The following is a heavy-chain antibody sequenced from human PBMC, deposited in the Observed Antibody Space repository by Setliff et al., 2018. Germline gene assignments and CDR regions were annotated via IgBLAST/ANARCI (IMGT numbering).Heavy chain of an antibody. CDR1: GGSISPYF. D-gene: IGHD5-18*01. J-gene: IGHJ6*02. Sequence: PSETLSLTYTVSGGSISPYFWSWIRQPPGKGLEWIGYIYHNGNTNFNPSLKARVTMSVDTSKNQFALNLRSVTAADAAVYYCVRDRTAYSYGLDVWGQGTTVTVSS. V-gene: IGHV4-59*01. CDR3: VRDRTAYSYGLDV. CDR2: IYHNGNT.